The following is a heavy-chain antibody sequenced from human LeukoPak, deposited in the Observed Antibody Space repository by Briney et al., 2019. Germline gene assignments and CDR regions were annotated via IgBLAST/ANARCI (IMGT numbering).Heavy chain of an antibody. J-gene: IGHJ5*02. CDR1: GGSFSGYY. Sequence: SETLSLTCAVYGGSFSGYYWSWIRQPPGKGLEWIGEINHSGSTNYNPSLKSRVTISVDTSKNQFSLKLSSVTAADTAVYYCARQKRGRYGSGSYPPVNWFDPWGQGTLVTVSS. D-gene: IGHD3-10*01. CDR2: INHSGST. V-gene: IGHV4-34*01. CDR3: ARQKRGRYGSGSYPPVNWFDP.